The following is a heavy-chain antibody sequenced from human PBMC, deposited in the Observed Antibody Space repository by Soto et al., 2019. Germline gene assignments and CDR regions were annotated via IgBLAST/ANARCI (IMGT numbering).Heavy chain of an antibody. CDR1: GFVFSDFQ. CDR3: ARDNLAFQGAFDL. J-gene: IGHJ4*02. D-gene: IGHD3-16*01. V-gene: IGHV3-21*01. Sequence: GGSLRLSCAASGFVFSDFQFNWVRQAPGGGLEWLSSIAGTSAFTEYAESIEGRFTISRDNPNKLLFLHMDNLRPEDTAVYYCARDNLAFQGAFDLWGQGTLVTVSS. CDR2: IAGTSAFT.